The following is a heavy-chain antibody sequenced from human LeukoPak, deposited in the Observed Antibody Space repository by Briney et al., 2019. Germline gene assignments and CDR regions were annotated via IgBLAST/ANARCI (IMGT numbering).Heavy chain of an antibody. CDR1: GGPISSYY. V-gene: IGHV4-59*01. CDR2: IYYSGST. Sequence: SETLSLTCTVSGGPISSYYWSWIRQPPGKGLEWIGYIYYSGSTNYNPSLKSRVTISVDTSKNQFSLKLSSVTAADTAVYYCAREGVVAAGFDPWGQGTLVTVSS. J-gene: IGHJ5*02. D-gene: IGHD2-15*01. CDR3: AREGVVAAGFDP.